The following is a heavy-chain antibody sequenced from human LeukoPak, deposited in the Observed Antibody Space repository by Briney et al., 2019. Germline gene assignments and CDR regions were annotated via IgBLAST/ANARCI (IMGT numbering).Heavy chain of an antibody. Sequence: SETLSLTCAVYGGSFSGYYWSWIGQPPGKGLEGIGDINHSGSTNYNPSLKSRVTISVDTSKNQFSLKLSSVTAADTAVYYCARHVWYYDSSGYYYFDYWGQGTLVTVSS. J-gene: IGHJ4*02. CDR2: INHSGST. D-gene: IGHD3-22*01. CDR3: ARHVWYYDSSGYYYFDY. V-gene: IGHV4-34*01. CDR1: GGSFSGYY.